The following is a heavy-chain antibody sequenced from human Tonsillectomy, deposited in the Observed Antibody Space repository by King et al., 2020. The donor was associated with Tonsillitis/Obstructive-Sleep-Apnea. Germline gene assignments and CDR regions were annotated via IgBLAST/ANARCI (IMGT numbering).Heavy chain of an antibody. CDR3: GKHGGGYCSGTRCGKGH. Sequence: VQQVESGGGLVQPGGSLRLSCAASGFTCSTYAMSGGGQDPGKELEWVSRISGSGGYTYYADSVKGRVTISRDNSKNTLYLQMTRLRAEDTAVYYCGKHGGGYCSGTRCGKGHWGQGTLVTVSS. D-gene: IGHD2-2*01. J-gene: IGHJ4*02. V-gene: IGHV3-23*04. CDR2: ISGSGGYT. CDR1: GFTCSTYA.